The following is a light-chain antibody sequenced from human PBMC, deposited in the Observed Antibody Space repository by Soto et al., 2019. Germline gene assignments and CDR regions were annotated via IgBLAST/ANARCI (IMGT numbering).Light chain of an antibody. Sequence: QSVLTQPRSVSGSPGQSVTISCTGTSSDVGAYNYVSWYQQHPGKAPKLMTYDVSKRPSGVPDRFSGSKSGNTASLTISGLQAEDEADYYCCSYADNYSYVFGTGTKGTAL. CDR3: CSYADNYSYV. J-gene: IGLJ1*01. V-gene: IGLV2-11*01. CDR2: DVS. CDR1: SSDVGAYNY.